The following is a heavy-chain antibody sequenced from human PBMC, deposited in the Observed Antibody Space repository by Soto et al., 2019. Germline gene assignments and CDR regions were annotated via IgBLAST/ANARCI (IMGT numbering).Heavy chain of an antibody. CDR3: AKDPSTTVTIALDY. J-gene: IGHJ4*02. CDR1: GFTFSSYV. CDR2: ISGSGGST. D-gene: IGHD4-17*01. V-gene: IGHV3-23*01. Sequence: EVQLLESGGGLVQPGGSLRLSCAASGFTFSSYVMSWVRQAPGKGLEWVSAISGSGGSTYYAGSVKGRFTIARDNSKNTLYRQMNSLRAEDTAVYYCAKDPSTTVTIALDYWGQGTLVTVSS.